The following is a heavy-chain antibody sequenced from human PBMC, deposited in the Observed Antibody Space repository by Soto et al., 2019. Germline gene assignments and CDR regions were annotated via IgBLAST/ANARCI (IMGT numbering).Heavy chain of an antibody. CDR3: ARDLYYYDSSGYFTYYYYYGMDV. D-gene: IGHD3-22*01. J-gene: IGHJ6*02. Sequence: GGSLRLSCAASGFTLSSNSMTWVRQAPGKGLEWVSSISSSSSYIYYADSVKGRFTISRDNTKNSLYLQMNSLRAEDTAVYYCARDLYYYDSSGYFTYYYYYGMDVWGQGTTVTVSS. CDR1: GFTLSSNS. CDR2: ISSSSSYI. V-gene: IGHV3-21*01.